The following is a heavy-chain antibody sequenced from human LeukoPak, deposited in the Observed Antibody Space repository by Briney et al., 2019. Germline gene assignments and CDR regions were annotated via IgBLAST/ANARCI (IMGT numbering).Heavy chain of an antibody. Sequence: PGGSLRLSCAASGFTFSNYAMHWVRQAPGKGLEWVAVISYDGSNKNYADSVKGRFTISRDNSKNTLYLQMNSLRAEDTAVYYCARGWFGELLSHFDYWGQGTLVTVSS. V-gene: IGHV3-30*04. CDR3: ARGWFGELLSHFDY. CDR2: ISYDGSNK. CDR1: GFTFSNYA. D-gene: IGHD3-10*01. J-gene: IGHJ4*02.